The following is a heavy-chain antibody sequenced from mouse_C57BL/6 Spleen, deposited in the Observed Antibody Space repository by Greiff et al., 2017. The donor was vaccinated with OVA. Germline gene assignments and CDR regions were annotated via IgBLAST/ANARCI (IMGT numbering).Heavy chain of an antibody. Sequence: VMLVESGAELARPGASVKLSCKASGYTFTSYGISWVKQRTGQGLEWIGEIYPRSGNTYYNEKFKGKATLTADKSSSTAYMELRSLTSEDSAVYFCADGNYAWFAYWGQGTLVTVSA. CDR1: GYTFTSYG. J-gene: IGHJ3*01. CDR2: IYPRSGNT. V-gene: IGHV1-81*01. D-gene: IGHD2-1*01. CDR3: ADGNYAWFAY.